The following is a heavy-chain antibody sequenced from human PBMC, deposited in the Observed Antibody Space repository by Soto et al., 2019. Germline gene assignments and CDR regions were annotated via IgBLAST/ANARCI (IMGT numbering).Heavy chain of an antibody. CDR1: GGSISSSSYY. CDR3: ARALREGLPIYYFDS. V-gene: IGHV4-39*06. D-gene: IGHD1-26*01. J-gene: IGHJ4*02. Sequence: SETLSLTCTVSGGSISSSSYYWGWIRQPPGKGLEWIGSIYYSGSTYYNTSLKSRLTISRDTSKSQVVLTMNNVDPVDTGTYFCARALREGLPIYYFDSWGQGTLVTVSS. CDR2: IYYSGST.